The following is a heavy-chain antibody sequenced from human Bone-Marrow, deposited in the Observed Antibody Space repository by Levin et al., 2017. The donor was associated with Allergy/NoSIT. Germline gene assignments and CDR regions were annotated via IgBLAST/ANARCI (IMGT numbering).Heavy chain of an antibody. D-gene: IGHD2-8*01. CDR2: INPSGGST. J-gene: IGHJ4*02. CDR1: GYTFTSYY. Sequence: ASVKVSCKASGYTFTSYYMHWVRQAPGQGLEWMGIINPSGGSTSYAQKFQGRVTMTRDTSTSTVYMELRSLRSEDTAVYYCARNSANGGDCDYWGQGTLVTVSS. CDR3: ARNSANGGDCDY. V-gene: IGHV1-46*01.